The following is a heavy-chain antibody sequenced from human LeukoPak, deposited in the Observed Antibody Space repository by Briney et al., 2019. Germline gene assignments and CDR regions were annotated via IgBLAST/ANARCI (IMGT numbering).Heavy chain of an antibody. J-gene: IGHJ4*02. CDR3: ARGRYITWPTSDY. CDR1: GGSISSSSYY. V-gene: IGHV4-39*07. CDR2: IYYSGST. D-gene: IGHD3-16*02. Sequence: SETLSLTCTVSGGSISSSSYYWGWIRQPPGKGLEWIGSIYYSGSTYYNPSLMSRVTISIDTSKNHLSLKLSSVTAADTAIYYCARGRYITWPTSDYWGQGALVTVSS.